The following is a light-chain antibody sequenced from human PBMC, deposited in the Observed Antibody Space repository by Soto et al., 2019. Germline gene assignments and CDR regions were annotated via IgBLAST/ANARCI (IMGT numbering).Light chain of an antibody. CDR3: QQYNNWPLT. CDR1: QSVTSN. V-gene: IGKV3-15*01. Sequence: ETVMTQSPATLPVSPGERATLSCRVSQSVTSNLAWYQQRPGQAPRLLIYGASTRATGIPARFSGSGSGTEFTLTISSLQSEDFAVYYCQQYNNWPLTFGGGTKVEIK. CDR2: GAS. J-gene: IGKJ4*01.